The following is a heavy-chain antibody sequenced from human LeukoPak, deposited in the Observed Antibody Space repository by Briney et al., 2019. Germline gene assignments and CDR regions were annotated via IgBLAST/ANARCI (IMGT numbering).Heavy chain of an antibody. CDR3: ARDRNSFGIASSSWSHDAFDI. Sequence: GGSLRLSCAASGFTFSSNSMNWVRQAPGRGLEWVSYISSSRSTIYYADSVKGRFTISRDNSKNTLYLQMNSLRAEDTAVYYCARDRNSFGIASSSWSHDAFDIWGQGTMVTVSS. D-gene: IGHD6-13*01. V-gene: IGHV3-48*01. CDR2: ISSSRSTI. J-gene: IGHJ3*02. CDR1: GFTFSSNS.